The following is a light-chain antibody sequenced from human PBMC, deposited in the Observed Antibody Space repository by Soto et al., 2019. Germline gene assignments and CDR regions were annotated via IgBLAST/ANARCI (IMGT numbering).Light chain of an antibody. CDR3: SSYTSSSTYVG. CDR1: SSDIGTYNY. CDR2: EVT. J-gene: IGLJ2*01. V-gene: IGLV2-14*01. Sequence: QSVLTQPASVSGSPRQSITISCTGTSSDIGTYNYVSWFQQHPGKAPKLMIFEVTNRPSGVSSRFSGSKSGNMASLTISGRQAEDDADYYCSSYTSSSTYVGFGGGTKLTVL.